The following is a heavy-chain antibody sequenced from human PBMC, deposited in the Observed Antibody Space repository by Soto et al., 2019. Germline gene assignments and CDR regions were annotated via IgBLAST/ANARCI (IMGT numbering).Heavy chain of an antibody. J-gene: IGHJ5*01. V-gene: IGHV6-1*01. D-gene: IGHD2-8*01. CDR3: ARLIGNSWLDS. Sequence: QVQLQQSGPGLVKPSQTLSLTCAISGDSVSTNSATWAWIRQSPSRGLEWLGRTYYRSKWFNDYAVSVKGRICINPDTSNNQFSLQLNSVTPDDTAVYYCARLIGNSWLDSWGQGTLVTVSS. CDR2: TYYRSKWFN. CDR1: GDSVSTNSAT.